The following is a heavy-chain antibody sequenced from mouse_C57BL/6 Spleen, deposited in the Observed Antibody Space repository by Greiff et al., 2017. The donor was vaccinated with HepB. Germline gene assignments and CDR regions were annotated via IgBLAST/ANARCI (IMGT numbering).Heavy chain of an antibody. Sequence: QVQLKQPGAELVRPGSSVKLSCKASGYTFTSYWMDWVKQRPGQGLEWIGNIYPSDSETHYNQKFKDKATLTVDKSSSTAYMQLSSLTSEDSAVYYCAGLWGDYFDYWGQGTTLTVSS. CDR1: GYTFTSYW. J-gene: IGHJ2*01. V-gene: IGHV1-61*01. CDR3: AGLWGDYFDY. CDR2: IYPSDSET.